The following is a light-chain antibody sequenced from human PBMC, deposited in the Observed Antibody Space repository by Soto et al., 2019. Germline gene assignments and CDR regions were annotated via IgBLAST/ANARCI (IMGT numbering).Light chain of an antibody. CDR1: QSISSW. V-gene: IGKV1-5*01. J-gene: IGKJ1*01. Sequence: DIQMTQSPSTLSASVGDRVTITCRASQSISSWLAWYQQKPGKAPKLLIYDASSLESGVPSRFSGSGSGTEFPLTISSLQPDDFATYYCQQYNSYWTVGQGTKVDIK. CDR2: DAS. CDR3: QQYNSYWT.